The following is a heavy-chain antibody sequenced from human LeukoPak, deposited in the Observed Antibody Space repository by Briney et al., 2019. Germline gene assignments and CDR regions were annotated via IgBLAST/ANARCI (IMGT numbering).Heavy chain of an antibody. D-gene: IGHD6-13*01. CDR1: GGSFSGYY. J-gene: IGHJ4*02. V-gene: IGHV4-34*01. Sequence: PSETLSLTRAVYGGSFSGYYWSWIRQPPGKGLEWIGEINHSGSTNYNPSLKSRVTISVDTSKNQFSLKLSSVTAADTAVYYCADHIAAAGHHYFDYWGQGTLVTVSS. CDR3: ADHIAAAGHHYFDY. CDR2: INHSGST.